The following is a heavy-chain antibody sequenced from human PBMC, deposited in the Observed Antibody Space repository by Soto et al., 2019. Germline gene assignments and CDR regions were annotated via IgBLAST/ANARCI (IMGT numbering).Heavy chain of an antibody. V-gene: IGHV1-8*01. J-gene: IGHJ4*02. Sequence: QVQLVQSGAEVKKPGASVKVSCKASGYTFTSYDINWVRQATGQGLEWMGWMNPNSGNTGYAQKFQGIVTMSRNTSISTAYMELSSLRSEDTAVYYCARVFESGYCSSTSCYDDYWGQGTLVTVSS. CDR2: MNPNSGNT. CDR3: ARVFESGYCSSTSCYDDY. CDR1: GYTFTSYD. D-gene: IGHD2-2*01.